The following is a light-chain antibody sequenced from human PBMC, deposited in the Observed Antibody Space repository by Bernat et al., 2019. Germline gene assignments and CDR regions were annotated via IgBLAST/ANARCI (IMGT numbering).Light chain of an antibody. CDR1: QDINFY. Sequence: IQMTQSPSSLSASVGDRVTIICRASQDINFYLAWYQHKPGKVPKLLIYGAATLQSVVPSRFSGRWSGAGFTLTISSLQPEDVATYYCQKHNSARLTFGQGTKVEIK. V-gene: IGKV1-27*01. J-gene: IGKJ1*01. CDR3: QKHNSARLT. CDR2: GAA.